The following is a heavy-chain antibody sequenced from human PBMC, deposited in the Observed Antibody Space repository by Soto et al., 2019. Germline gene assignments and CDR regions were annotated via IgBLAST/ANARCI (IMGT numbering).Heavy chain of an antibody. J-gene: IGHJ4*02. CDR2: IYYSGST. Sequence: SETLSLTCTVSGGSVSSGSYYWSWIRQPPGKGLEWIGYIYYSGSTNYNPSLKSRVTISVDTSKNQFSLKLSSVTAADTAVYYCARGRDWNYDFDYWGQGTLVTVSS. CDR3: ARGRDWNYDFDY. D-gene: IGHD1-7*01. V-gene: IGHV4-61*01. CDR1: GGSVSSGSYY.